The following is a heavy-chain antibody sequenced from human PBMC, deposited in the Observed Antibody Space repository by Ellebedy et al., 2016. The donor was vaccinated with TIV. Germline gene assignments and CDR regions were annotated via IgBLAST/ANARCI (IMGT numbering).Heavy chain of an antibody. Sequence: GESLKISCATSRVTVSSNYMSWVRQAPGRGLEWVSLVYSGGSTYYADSVRGRFTISRDNSKNTLYLQMNSLRAEDTAVYYCASRPGMEPGPLDYWGQGTLVTVSS. CDR1: RVTVSSNY. J-gene: IGHJ4*02. V-gene: IGHV3-53*01. CDR3: ASRPGMEPGPLDY. D-gene: IGHD1-1*01. CDR2: VYSGGST.